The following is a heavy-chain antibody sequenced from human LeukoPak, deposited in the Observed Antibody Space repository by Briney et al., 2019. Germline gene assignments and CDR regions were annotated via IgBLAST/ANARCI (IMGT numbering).Heavy chain of an antibody. J-gene: IGHJ5*02. Sequence: GGSLRLSCVSSGFTFIGHGMHWVRQAPGKGLEWVAFIRFDGNEKWYADSVKGRFTISRDNAMSSLYLQMNSLRVEDTGVFYCARGDPHADLWGQGTLVTVSS. V-gene: IGHV3-30*02. CDR1: GFTFIGHG. CDR2: IRFDGNEK. CDR3: ARGDPHADL.